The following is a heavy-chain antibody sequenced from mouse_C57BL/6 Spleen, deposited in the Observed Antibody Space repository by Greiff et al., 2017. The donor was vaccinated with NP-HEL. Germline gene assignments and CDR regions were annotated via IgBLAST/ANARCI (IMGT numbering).Heavy chain of an antibody. CDR2: INPNNGGT. Sequence: EVQLQQSGPELVKPGASVKISCKASGYTFTDYYMNWVKQSHGKSLEWIGDINPNNGGTSYNQKFKGKATLTVDKSSSTAYMELRSLTSEDSAVYYWARKEANWDYFDYWGQGTTLTVSS. CDR3: ARKEANWDYFDY. V-gene: IGHV1-26*01. D-gene: IGHD4-1*01. J-gene: IGHJ2*01. CDR1: GYTFTDYY.